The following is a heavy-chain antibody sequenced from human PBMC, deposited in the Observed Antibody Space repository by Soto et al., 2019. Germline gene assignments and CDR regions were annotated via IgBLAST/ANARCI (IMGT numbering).Heavy chain of an antibody. V-gene: IGHV3-33*01. D-gene: IGHD3-22*01. CDR3: ARVRSGYYPTLDY. J-gene: IGHJ4*02. Sequence: QVQLVESGGGVVQPGRSLRLSCAASGFTFSSYGMHWVRQAPGKGLEWVAVIWYDGSNRYYADSVRGRFTISRDNSKNTLYLQMNSLRAEVTAVFYCARVRSGYYPTLDYWDQGTLVTVSS. CDR1: GFTFSSYG. CDR2: IWYDGSNR.